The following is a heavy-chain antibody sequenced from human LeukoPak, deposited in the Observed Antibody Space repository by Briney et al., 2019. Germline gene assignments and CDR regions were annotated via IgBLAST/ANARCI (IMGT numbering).Heavy chain of an antibody. CDR2: ISSSSSYI. CDR3: ARALKSDYMDV. J-gene: IGHJ6*03. V-gene: IGHV3-21*01. CDR1: GFTFSSYS. Sequence: GGSLRLSCAASGFTFSSYSMNWVRQAPGKGLEWVSSISSSSSYIYYADSVKGRFTISRDNAKNSLYLQMNSPRAEDTAVYYCARALKSDYMDVWGKGTTVSVSS.